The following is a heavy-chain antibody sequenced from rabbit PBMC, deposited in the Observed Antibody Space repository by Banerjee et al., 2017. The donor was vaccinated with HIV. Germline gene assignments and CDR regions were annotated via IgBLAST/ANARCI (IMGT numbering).Heavy chain of an antibody. D-gene: IGHD1-1*01. CDR2: IYNGDGST. CDR1: GFSFSGGYY. J-gene: IGHJ4*01. V-gene: IGHV1S43*01. Sequence: QSLEESGGDLVKPGASLTLTCTASGFSFSGGYYMCWVRQAPGKGLELIACIYNGDGSTYYASWVNGRFTISRSTSLNTVDLKMTSLTAADTATYFCARGPYATSSGYPIPYYFTLWGPGTLVTVS. CDR3: ARGPYATSSGYPIPYYFTL.